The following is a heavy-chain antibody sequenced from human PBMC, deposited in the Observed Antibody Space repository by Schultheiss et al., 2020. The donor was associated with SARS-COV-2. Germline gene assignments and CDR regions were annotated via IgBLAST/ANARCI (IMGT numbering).Heavy chain of an antibody. CDR1: GYTFTSYD. Sequence: GGSLRLSCKASGYTFTSYDINWVRQATGQGLEWMGWMNPNSGNTGYAQKFQGRVTMTRNTSISTAYMELSSLRSEDTAVYYCATDLSGRDPNYYGMDVWGQGTTVTVSS. V-gene: IGHV1-8*01. J-gene: IGHJ6*02. D-gene: IGHD3-10*01. CDR3: ATDLSGRDPNYYGMDV. CDR2: MNPNSGNT.